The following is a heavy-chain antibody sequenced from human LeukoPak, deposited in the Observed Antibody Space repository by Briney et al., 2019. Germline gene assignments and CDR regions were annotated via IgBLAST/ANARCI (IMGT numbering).Heavy chain of an antibody. J-gene: IGHJ4*02. V-gene: IGHV3-7*01. CDR1: GFTFSKYW. D-gene: IGHD4-11*01. CDR3: ARDRGYSNFDY. Sequence: PGGSLRLSCAASGFTFSKYWMSWVRQAPGKGLEWVANMKEDGGEINYVDSVRGRFTISRDNAQDFLVLQMDSLRVEDTAVYYCARDRGYSNFDYWGQGTLVTVS. CDR2: MKEDGGEI.